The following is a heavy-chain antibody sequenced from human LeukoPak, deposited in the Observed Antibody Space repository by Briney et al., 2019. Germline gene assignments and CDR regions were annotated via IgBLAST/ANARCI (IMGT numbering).Heavy chain of an antibody. D-gene: IGHD5-18*01. CDR3: ARDRTNVDAAMVLDY. CDR2: INPSRGST. Sequence: ASVKVSCKASGYTFTSYYMHWVRQAPGQGLEWMGIINPSRGSTSYAQKFQGRVTMTRDMSTTTVYMELSSLRSEDTAVYYCARDRTNVDAAMVLDYWGLGTLVTVSS. V-gene: IGHV1-46*01. CDR1: GYTFTSYY. J-gene: IGHJ4*02.